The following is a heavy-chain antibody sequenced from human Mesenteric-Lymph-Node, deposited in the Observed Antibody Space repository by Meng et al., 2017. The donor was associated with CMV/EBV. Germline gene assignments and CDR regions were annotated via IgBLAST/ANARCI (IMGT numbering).Heavy chain of an antibody. CDR1: GFTFSTYS. CDR3: ARGAGRTLSS. CDR2: INSDETIT. Sequence: GGSLRLSCAASGFTFSTYSMHWVRQAPGKGLVWVSHINSDETITSHADSVKGRFTISRDNAKNTLYLQMNSLRVEDTAVYYCARGAGRTLSSWGQGTLVTVSS. V-gene: IGHV3-74*01. J-gene: IGHJ4*02.